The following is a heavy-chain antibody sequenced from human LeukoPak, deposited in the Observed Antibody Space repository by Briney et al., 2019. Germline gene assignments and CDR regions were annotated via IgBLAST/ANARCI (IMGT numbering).Heavy chain of an antibody. J-gene: IGHJ6*03. Sequence: GGSLRLSCAASGFTFSSYNMNWVRKAPGKGLEWVSSISSSSSYIYYADSVKGRFTISRDNAKKSLYLQMNSLRAEDTAVYYXXRSELGYNYYYMDVWGKGTTVTISS. D-gene: IGHD3-10*01. CDR1: GFTFSSYN. V-gene: IGHV3-21*01. CDR3: XRSELGYNYYYMDV. CDR2: ISSSSSYI.